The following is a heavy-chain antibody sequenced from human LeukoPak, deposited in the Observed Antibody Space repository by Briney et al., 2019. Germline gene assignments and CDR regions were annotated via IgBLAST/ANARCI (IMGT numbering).Heavy chain of an antibody. CDR3: ARYYYGSGSYFDN. J-gene: IGHJ4*02. D-gene: IGHD3-10*01. CDR1: EGTFSSYA. Sequence: SVKVSCKASEGTFSSYAISWVRQAPGQGLEWMGGIIPIFGTANYAQKFQGRVTITTDESTSTAYMELSSLRSEDTAVYYCARYYYGSGSYFDNWGQGTLVTVSS. CDR2: IIPIFGTA. V-gene: IGHV1-69*05.